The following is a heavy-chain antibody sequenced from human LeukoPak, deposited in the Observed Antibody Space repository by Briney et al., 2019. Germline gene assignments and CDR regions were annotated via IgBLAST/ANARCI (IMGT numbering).Heavy chain of an antibody. J-gene: IGHJ5*02. D-gene: IGHD5-24*01. Sequence: PSETLSLTCTVSGYSISSGYYWGWIRQPPGKGLEWIGSIYHSGSTYYNPSLKSRVTVSVDTSKNQFSLKLSSVTAADTAVYYCARGGWTILYWFDPWGQGTLVTVSS. CDR3: ARGGWTILYWFDP. CDR2: IYHSGST. CDR1: GYSISSGYY. V-gene: IGHV4-38-2*02.